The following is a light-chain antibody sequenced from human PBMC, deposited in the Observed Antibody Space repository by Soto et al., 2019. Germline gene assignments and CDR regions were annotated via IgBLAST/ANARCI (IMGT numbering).Light chain of an antibody. J-gene: IGKJ5*01. CDR2: DAS. Sequence: DIHLTQTPSTLAAAGGYGGTMTCRASQTISRWLAWYQQKPGRAPKLLIYDASTLESGVPSRFSGSGPETEFTLTLSRLQPADFATYFCHSRAFGQGTRLEIK. CDR3: HSRA. CDR1: QTISRW. V-gene: IGKV1-5*01.